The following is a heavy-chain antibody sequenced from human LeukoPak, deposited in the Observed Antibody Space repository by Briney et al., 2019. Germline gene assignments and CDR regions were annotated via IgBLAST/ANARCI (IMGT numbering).Heavy chain of an antibody. Sequence: PGGFLRLSCAASGFTFSSYAMHWVRQAPGKGLEWVAVISYDGSNKYYADSVKGRFTISRDNSKNTLYLQMNSLRAEDTAVYYCASSENYGSGAADYWGQGTLVTVSS. CDR1: GFTFSSYA. D-gene: IGHD3-10*01. J-gene: IGHJ4*02. V-gene: IGHV3-30-3*01. CDR3: ASSENYGSGAADY. CDR2: ISYDGSNK.